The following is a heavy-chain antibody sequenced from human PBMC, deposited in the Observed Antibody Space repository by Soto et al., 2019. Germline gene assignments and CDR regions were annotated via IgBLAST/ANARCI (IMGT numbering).Heavy chain of an antibody. D-gene: IGHD5-18*01. J-gene: IGHJ4*02. CDR1: GFTFSSYG. Sequence: PGGSLRLSCAASGFTFSSYGMHWVRQAPGKGLEWVAVIWYDGSNKYYADSVKGRFTISRDNSKNTLYLQMNSLRAEDTAVYYCARDRGDTAMVSPFDYWGQGTLVTVSS. CDR3: ARDRGDTAMVSPFDY. V-gene: IGHV3-33*01. CDR2: IWYDGSNK.